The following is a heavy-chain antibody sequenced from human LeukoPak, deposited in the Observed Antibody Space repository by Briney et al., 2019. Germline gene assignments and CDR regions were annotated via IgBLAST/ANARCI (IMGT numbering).Heavy chain of an antibody. D-gene: IGHD3-22*01. CDR3: ARQKYYYDSSGYLLGYYFDY. J-gene: IGHJ4*02. Sequence: SETLSLTCTVSGGSISSSSYYWGWIRQPPGKGLEWIGSIYYSGSTYYNPSLKSRVTISVDTSKNQFSLKLSSVTAADTAVYYCARQKYYYDSSGYLLGYYFDYWGQGTLVTVSS. CDR1: GGSISSSSYY. CDR2: IYYSGST. V-gene: IGHV4-39*01.